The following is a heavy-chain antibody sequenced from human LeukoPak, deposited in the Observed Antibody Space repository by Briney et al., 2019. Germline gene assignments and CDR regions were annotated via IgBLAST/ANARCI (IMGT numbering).Heavy chain of an antibody. V-gene: IGHV3-7*01. Sequence: GGSLRLSCAASGFTFSSYWMSWVRQAPGKGLEWVANIKEDGSDKYYVDSVEGRFTISRDNAKNSLYLQMNGLRAEDTAVYYCARDDGIRTLDVSGQGTLVTVSS. D-gene: IGHD3-3*02. J-gene: IGHJ4*03. CDR2: IKEDGSDK. CDR3: ARDDGIRTLDV. CDR1: GFTFSSYW.